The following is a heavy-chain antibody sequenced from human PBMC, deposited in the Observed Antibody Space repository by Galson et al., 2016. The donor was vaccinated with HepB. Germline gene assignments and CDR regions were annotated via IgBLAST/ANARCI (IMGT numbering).Heavy chain of an antibody. J-gene: IGHJ4*02. CDR3: ARCGGGREYYFDY. D-gene: IGHD5-24*01. CDR1: GGSFSGYF. Sequence: LSLTCTIYGGSFSGYFWGWIRQPPGKGLKWIGGIHHSGTTYYNPSLKSRVMISVDTSKNQFSLKLTSVTVADTAVYYCARCGGGREYYFDYWGQGTLVTVSS. CDR2: IHHSGTT. V-gene: IGHV4-34*01.